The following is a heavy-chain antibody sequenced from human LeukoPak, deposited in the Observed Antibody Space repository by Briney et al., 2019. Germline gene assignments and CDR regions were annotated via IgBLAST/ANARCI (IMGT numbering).Heavy chain of an antibody. Sequence: ASVKVSCKASGYTFTGYYMHWVRQAPGQGLEWMGWINPNSGGTNYAQKFQGRVTMTRDTSISTAYMELSRLRSDDTAVYYCARDPSPSPVVTYFDYWGQGTLVTVSS. J-gene: IGHJ4*02. V-gene: IGHV1-2*02. CDR2: INPNSGGT. CDR3: ARDPSPSPVVTYFDY. CDR1: GYTFTGYY. D-gene: IGHD2-21*02.